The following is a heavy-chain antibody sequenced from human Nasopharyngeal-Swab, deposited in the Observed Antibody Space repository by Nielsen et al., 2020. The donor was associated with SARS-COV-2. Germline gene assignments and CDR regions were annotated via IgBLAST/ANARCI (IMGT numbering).Heavy chain of an antibody. Sequence: GESLKISCAASGFTFSDYYMSWIRQAPGKGLEWVSYISSSGSTIYYADSVKGRFTISRDNDKNSLSLQMNSLRAEDTAVYYCARDAQRTYYYDSSGLYYYYGMDVWGQGTTVTVSS. CDR1: GFTFSDYY. CDR3: ARDAQRTYYYDSSGLYYYYGMDV. J-gene: IGHJ6*02. V-gene: IGHV3-11*04. D-gene: IGHD3-22*01. CDR2: ISSSGSTI.